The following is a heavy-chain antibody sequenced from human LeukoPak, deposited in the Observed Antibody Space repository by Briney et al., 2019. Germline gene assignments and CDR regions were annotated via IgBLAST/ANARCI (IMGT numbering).Heavy chain of an antibody. D-gene: IGHD6-6*01. V-gene: IGHV3-23*01. CDR1: GFTFSSYA. CDR2: ISGSGSNT. J-gene: IGHJ3*02. Sequence: GGSLRLSCAASGFTFSSYAMSWVRQAPGKGLEWVSSISGSGSNTYYADSVKGRFTVSRDNSKATLYLQMNSLRAEDTAVYYCARGGSSFDDAFDIWGQGTMVTVSS. CDR3: ARGGSSFDDAFDI.